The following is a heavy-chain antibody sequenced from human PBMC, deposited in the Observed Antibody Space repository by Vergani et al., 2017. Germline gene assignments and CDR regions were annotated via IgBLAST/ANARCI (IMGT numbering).Heavy chain of an antibody. CDR2: ISIDGSIT. D-gene: IGHD1-1*01. CDR1: GFTFTNYD. V-gene: IGHV3-30*19. CDR3: ATKSCGTSGCQIGYFRE. J-gene: IGHJ1*01. Sequence: QVQLVESGGGVVQPGRSLRVSCAGSGFTFTNYDMHWVRQAPGKGLEWVAVISIDGSITHYGDSVKGRVTITRDNSKNTLYLQMTSLRGDDTAVYYCATKSCGTSGCQIGYFREWGQGTLVTVSS.